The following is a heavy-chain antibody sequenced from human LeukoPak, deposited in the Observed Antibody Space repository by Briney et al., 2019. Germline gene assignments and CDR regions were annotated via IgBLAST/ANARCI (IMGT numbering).Heavy chain of an antibody. J-gene: IGHJ4*02. Sequence: PGGSLRLSCAASGFTFSSYSMNWVRQAPGKGLEWVSTLSDTSTMIYYADSVKGRFTISRDNSKNTVYLQMNSLRVDDTAVYYCVKDGGIYPAWYFDCWGQGTLVTVSS. CDR1: GFTFSSYS. V-gene: IGHV3-23*01. D-gene: IGHD1-26*01. CDR3: VKDGGIYPAWYFDC. CDR2: LSDTSTMI.